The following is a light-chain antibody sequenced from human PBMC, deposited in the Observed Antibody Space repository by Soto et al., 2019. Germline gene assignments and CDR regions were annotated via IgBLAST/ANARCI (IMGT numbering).Light chain of an antibody. CDR3: QQYGSSTLFT. J-gene: IGKJ3*01. CDR1: QSVSRSY. CDR2: GAS. V-gene: IGKV3-20*01. Sequence: EIVLTQSPGTLSLSPGERATLSCRASQSVSRSYLAWYQQKPGQAPRLLIYGASRRATGIPDRFSGSGSGTDFTLTISRLEPEDFAVYYCQQYGSSTLFTFGPGTKVDIK.